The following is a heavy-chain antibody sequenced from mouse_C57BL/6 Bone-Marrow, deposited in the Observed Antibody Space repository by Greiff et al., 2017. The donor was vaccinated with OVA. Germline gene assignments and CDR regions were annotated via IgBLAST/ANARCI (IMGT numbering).Heavy chain of an antibody. V-gene: IGHV1-69*01. J-gene: IGHJ4*01. CDR1: GYTFTSYW. Sequence: QVQLQQPGAELVMPGASVKLSCKASGYTFTSYWMHWVKQRPGQGLEWIGEIDPSDSYTNYNQKFKGKSTLTVDKPSSTAYMQLSSLTSEDSAVYYCARRSITTVVGDYAMDYWGQGTSVTVSS. CDR2: IDPSDSYT. D-gene: IGHD1-1*01. CDR3: ARRSITTVVGDYAMDY.